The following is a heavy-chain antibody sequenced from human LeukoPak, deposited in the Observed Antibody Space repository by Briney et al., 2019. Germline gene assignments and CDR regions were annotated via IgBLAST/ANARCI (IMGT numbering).Heavy chain of an antibody. V-gene: IGHV1-46*01. CDR2: INPSGGRT. CDR3: ARGMTTVTAETALGF. Sequence: ASVKVSCKASGYTFTTYYMNWVRQAPGQGLEWMGVINPSGGRTTYAQKFQGRVTMSRDTSMSTVYMELSSLRSEDTAVYYCARGMTTVTAETALGFWGQGTLVTVSS. D-gene: IGHD4-17*01. J-gene: IGHJ4*02. CDR1: GYTFTTYY.